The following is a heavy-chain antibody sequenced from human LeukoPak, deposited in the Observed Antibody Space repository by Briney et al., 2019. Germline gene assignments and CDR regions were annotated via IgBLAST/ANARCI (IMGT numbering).Heavy chain of an antibody. J-gene: IGHJ3*02. D-gene: IGHD2-15*01. CDR3: ARGRYCSADICSGGDAFDI. CDR1: DGSINY. CDR2: IYTRGST. V-gene: IGHV4-4*07. Sequence: SETLSLTCTVSDGSINYWSWIRQPAGKGLEWIGRIYTRGSTNYNPSLKSRVTMSVDTSKNQFSLKLSTVTAADTAVYYCARGRYCSADICSGGDAFDIWGQGTMVSVSS.